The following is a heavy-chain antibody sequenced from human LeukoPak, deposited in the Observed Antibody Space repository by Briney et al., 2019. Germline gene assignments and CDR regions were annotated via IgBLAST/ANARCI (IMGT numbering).Heavy chain of an antibody. V-gene: IGHV4-61*02. CDR1: GDSIRSGSFH. J-gene: IGHJ1*01. Sequence: PSQTLSLTCSVSGDSIRSGSFHWNWIRQPAGKGLEWIGRIYITGSTDYNPFLKSRVTMSVETSNNQFSLKLTSVTAADTAVYYCAKSWGYAANSLHIQHWGQGARVIVSA. CDR3: AKSWGYAANSLHIQH. CDR2: IYITGST. D-gene: IGHD4-23*01.